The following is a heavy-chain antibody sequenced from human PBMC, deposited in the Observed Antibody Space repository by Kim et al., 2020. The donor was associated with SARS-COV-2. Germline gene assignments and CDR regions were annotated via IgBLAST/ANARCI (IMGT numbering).Heavy chain of an antibody. J-gene: IGHJ5*02. Sequence: GGSLRLSCAASGFTFSSYAMSWVRQAPGKGLEWVSAISGSGGSTYYADSVKGRFTISRDNSKNTLYLQMNSLRAEDTAVYYCAKDRRRITRVRGVIDWFDHWGQGTLVTVSS. CDR2: ISGSGGST. V-gene: IGHV3-23*01. CDR3: AKDRRRITRVRGVIDWFDH. CDR1: GFTFSSYA. D-gene: IGHD3-10*01.